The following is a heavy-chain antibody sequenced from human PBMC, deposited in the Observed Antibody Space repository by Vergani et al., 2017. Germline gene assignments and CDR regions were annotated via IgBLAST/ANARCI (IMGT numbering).Heavy chain of an antibody. Sequence: EVQLVESGGGLVKPGGSLRLSCAASGFTFSSYSMNWVRQAPGKGLEWVSSISSSSSYIYYADSVKGRFTISRDNAKNSLYLQMNSLRAEDTAEYYCARAGEAYDFWSGYYFYYYGMDVWGQGTTVTVSS. CDR2: ISSSSSYI. CDR1: GFTFSSYS. CDR3: ARAGEAYDFWSGYYFYYYGMDV. J-gene: IGHJ6*02. V-gene: IGHV3-21*01. D-gene: IGHD3-3*01.